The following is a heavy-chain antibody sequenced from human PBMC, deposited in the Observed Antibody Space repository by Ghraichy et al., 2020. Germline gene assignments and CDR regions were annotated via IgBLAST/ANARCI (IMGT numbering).Heavy chain of an antibody. V-gene: IGHV3-30*02. CDR3: ANDSHRDSEGDYGGFLDS. D-gene: IGHD4-17*01. CDR2: IRYDGTYQ. CDR1: GFTFSSFG. Sequence: GGSLRLACTVSGFTFSSFGMYWVRQAPGKGLEWVAFIRYDGTYQYYPDSVKGRFTIARDNSKNTLYLQMNSLGPEDTALYYCANDSHRDSEGDYGGFLDSWGQGSLVSVSS. J-gene: IGHJ4*02.